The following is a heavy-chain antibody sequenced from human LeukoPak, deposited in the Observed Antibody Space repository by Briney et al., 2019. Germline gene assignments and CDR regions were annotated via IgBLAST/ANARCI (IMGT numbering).Heavy chain of an antibody. Sequence: GGSLRLSCAASGFTFYSYATNWVRQAPGKGLEWVSTISGSGGSTYYADSVRGRFTISRDNSKNTLYLQMNSLRAEDTAVYYCAKDDSSGYSYYFDYWGQGTLVTVSS. CDR2: ISGSGGST. CDR3: AKDDSSGYSYYFDY. CDR1: GFTFYSYA. J-gene: IGHJ4*02. D-gene: IGHD3-22*01. V-gene: IGHV3-23*01.